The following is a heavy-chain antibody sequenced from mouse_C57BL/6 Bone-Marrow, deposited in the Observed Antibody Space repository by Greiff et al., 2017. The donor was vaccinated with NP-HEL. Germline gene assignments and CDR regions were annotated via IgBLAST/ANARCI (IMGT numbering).Heavy chain of an antibody. CDR2: ISYSGST. Sequence: EVQRVESGPGLAKPSQTLSLTCSVTGYSITSDYWNWIRKFPGNKLEYMGYISYSGSTYYNPSLNSRISITRDTSKNQYYLQLNSVTTEDTATYYYGRSLDYDPNYYSMDHWGQGTSVTVSS. V-gene: IGHV3-8*01. J-gene: IGHJ4*01. CDR1: GYSITSDY. D-gene: IGHD1-1*01. CDR3: GRSLDYDPNYYSMDH.